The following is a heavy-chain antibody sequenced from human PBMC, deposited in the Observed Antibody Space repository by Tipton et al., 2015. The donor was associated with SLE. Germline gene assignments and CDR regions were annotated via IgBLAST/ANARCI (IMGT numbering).Heavy chain of an antibody. D-gene: IGHD6-13*01. CDR3: AGEEQQLVKHNWFDP. CDR1: GGSISSGSYY. V-gene: IGHV4-61*02. Sequence: TLSLTCTVSGGSISSGSYYWSWSRQPAGKGLEWIGRIYTSGSTNTNPSPKSRVTISVDTSKNQFSLKLSAVTAADTAVCYCAGEEQQLVKHNWFDPWSQGTLVTVSS. J-gene: IGHJ5*02. CDR2: IYTSGST.